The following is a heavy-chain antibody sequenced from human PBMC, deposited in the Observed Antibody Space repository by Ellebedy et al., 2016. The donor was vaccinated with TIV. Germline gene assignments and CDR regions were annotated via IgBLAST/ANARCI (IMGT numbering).Heavy chain of an antibody. Sequence: GGSLRLSXVGSGFSTSYYSMNWVRQAPGKGLEWISHINSDEIIVYKEDSVKGRFTISRDDAKNSVYLQMNSLRAEDTAVYYCARSPPRGSYDYWGQGILVTVSS. CDR2: INSDEIIV. CDR1: GFSTSYYS. J-gene: IGHJ4*02. D-gene: IGHD3-10*01. CDR3: ARSPPRGSYDY. V-gene: IGHV3-48*01.